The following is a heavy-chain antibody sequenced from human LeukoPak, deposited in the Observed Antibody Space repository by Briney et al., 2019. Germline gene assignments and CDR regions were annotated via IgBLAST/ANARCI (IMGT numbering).Heavy chain of an antibody. Sequence: GGSLRLSCAASGFTFSSYAMSWVRQAPGKGLEWVSAISGSGGSTYYADSVKGRFTISRDNAKNSLYLQMNSLRAEDTAVYYCATCYYYDSSGYSNYFDYWGQGTLVTVSS. J-gene: IGHJ4*02. CDR1: GFTFSSYA. V-gene: IGHV3-23*01. CDR2: ISGSGGST. D-gene: IGHD3-22*01. CDR3: ATCYYYDSSGYSNYFDY.